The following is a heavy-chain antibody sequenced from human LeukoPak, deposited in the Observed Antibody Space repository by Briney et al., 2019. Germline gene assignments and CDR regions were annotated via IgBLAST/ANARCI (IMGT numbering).Heavy chain of an antibody. J-gene: IGHJ5*02. CDR3: ARSRRGGKNWFDP. CDR2: IYYSGST. Sequence: SETLSLTCTVSGGSISSYYWSWIRQPPGKGLEWIGYIYYSGSTNYNPSLKSRVTMSVDTSKNQFSLKLSSVTAADTAVYYCARSRRGGKNWFDPWGQGTLVTVSS. V-gene: IGHV4-59*12. CDR1: GGSISSYY.